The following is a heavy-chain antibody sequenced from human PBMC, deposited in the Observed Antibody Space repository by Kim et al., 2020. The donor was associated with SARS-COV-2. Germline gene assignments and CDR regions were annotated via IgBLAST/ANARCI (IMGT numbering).Heavy chain of an antibody. CDR2: IYSGGRT. Sequence: GSLRLSCAASGFTVSSNYMSWVRQAPGKGLEWVSVIYSGGRTYYADSVKGIFTISRDNSKNTLYLQMNSLRAEDTAVYYCAKYYYNSGGYYEAAFDYWG. J-gene: IGHJ4*01. D-gene: IGHD3-22*01. V-gene: IGHV3-66*01. CDR3: AKYYYNSGGYYEAAFDY. CDR1: GFTVSSNY.